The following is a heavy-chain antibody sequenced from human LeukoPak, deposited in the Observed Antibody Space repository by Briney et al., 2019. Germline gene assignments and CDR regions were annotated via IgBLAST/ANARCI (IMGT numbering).Heavy chain of an antibody. Sequence: PGGSLRLSCAASGFTFSSYSMNWVRQAPGKGLEWVSSISSSSSYIYYADSVKDRFTISRDNAKNSLYLQMNSLRAEDTAVYYCARTGTPHPLPNFDYWGQGTLVTVSS. V-gene: IGHV3-21*01. CDR1: GFTFSSYS. CDR3: ARTGTPHPLPNFDY. J-gene: IGHJ4*02. D-gene: IGHD3-10*01. CDR2: ISSSSSYI.